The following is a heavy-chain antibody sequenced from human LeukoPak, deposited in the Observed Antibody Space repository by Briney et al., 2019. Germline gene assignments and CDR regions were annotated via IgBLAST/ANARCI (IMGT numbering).Heavy chain of an antibody. CDR1: GFTFSSYS. J-gene: IGHJ4*02. Sequence: PGGSLRLSCAASGFTFSSYSMNWVRQAPGKGLEWVSSISSSSSYIYYADSVKGRFTISRDNAKNSLYLQMNSLRAEDTAVYYCAKSSDSFYDTTGPDYWGQGTLVTVSS. D-gene: IGHD3-22*01. CDR2: ISSSSSYI. V-gene: IGHV3-21*01. CDR3: AKSSDSFYDTTGPDY.